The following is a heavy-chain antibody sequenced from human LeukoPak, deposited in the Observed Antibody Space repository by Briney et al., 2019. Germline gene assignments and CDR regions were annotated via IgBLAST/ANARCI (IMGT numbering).Heavy chain of an antibody. CDR2: IYTSGST. CDR3: ARQEDSSGYYTPRFDP. Sequence: SETLSLTCTVSGGSISSYYLSWIRQPPGKGLEWIGYIYTSGSTNYNPSLKSRVTISVDTSKNQFSLKLSSVTAADTAVYYCARQEDSSGYYTPRFDPWGQGTLVTVSS. J-gene: IGHJ5*02. D-gene: IGHD3-22*01. CDR1: GGSISSYY. V-gene: IGHV4-4*09.